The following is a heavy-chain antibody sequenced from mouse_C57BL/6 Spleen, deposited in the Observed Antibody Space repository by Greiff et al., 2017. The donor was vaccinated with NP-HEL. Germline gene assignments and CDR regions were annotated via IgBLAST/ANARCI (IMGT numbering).Heavy chain of an antibody. Sequence: EVKLVESGGGLVQSGRSPRLSCATSGFTFSDFYMEWVRQAPGKGLEWIAASRNKANDYTTESSASVKGRFIVSRDTSQSILYLQMNALRAEDTAIYYCASWDYDRFAYWGQGTLVTVSA. V-gene: IGHV7-1*01. CDR1: GFTFSDFY. J-gene: IGHJ3*01. CDR3: ASWDYDRFAY. D-gene: IGHD2-4*01. CDR2: SRNKANDYTT.